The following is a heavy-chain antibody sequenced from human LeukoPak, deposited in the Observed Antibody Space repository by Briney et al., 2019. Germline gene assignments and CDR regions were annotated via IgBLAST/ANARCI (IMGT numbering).Heavy chain of an antibody. CDR3: ARRLYCSSTSCYPPAAFDI. CDR2: IYYSGST. J-gene: IGHJ3*02. V-gene: IGHV4-39*01. CDR1: GGSISSSSYY. D-gene: IGHD2-2*01. Sequence: SETLSLTCTVSGGSISSSSYYWGWIRQPPGKGLEWIGSIYYSGSTYYNPSLKSRVTISVDTSKNQFSLKLSSVTAADTAVYYCARRLYCSSTSCYPPAAFDIWGQGTMVTVSS.